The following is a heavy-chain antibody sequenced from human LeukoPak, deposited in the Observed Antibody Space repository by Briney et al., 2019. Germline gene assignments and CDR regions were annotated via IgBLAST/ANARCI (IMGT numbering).Heavy chain of an antibody. Sequence: GGSLRLSCAASGLTFRNYGMHWVRQAPGKGLEWVAIISYDGSNKYYAGSVRGRFTISKDNSQNTLYLQMNSLRAEDTAVYYCASHRGDYATGYFDYWGQGTLVTVSS. D-gene: IGHD1-1*01. J-gene: IGHJ4*02. CDR3: ASHRGDYATGYFDY. CDR1: GLTFRNYG. CDR2: ISYDGSNK. V-gene: IGHV3-30*03.